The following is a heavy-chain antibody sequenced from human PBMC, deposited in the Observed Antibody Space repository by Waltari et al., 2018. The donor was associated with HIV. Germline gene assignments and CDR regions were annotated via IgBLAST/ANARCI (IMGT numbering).Heavy chain of an antibody. D-gene: IGHD3-3*01. J-gene: IGHJ4*02. V-gene: IGHV2-5*01. CDR2: IYWNDDK. CDR3: AHTRRITIFGAY. Sequence: QITLKESGPTLVKPTQTLTLTCTFSGFSLSTSGVGVGWIRQPPGKALEWLALIYWNDDKRYSPSLKSRLTITKDTSKNQVVLTMTNMDPVDTATYYCAHTRRITIFGAYWGQGTLVTVSS. CDR1: GFSLSTSGVG.